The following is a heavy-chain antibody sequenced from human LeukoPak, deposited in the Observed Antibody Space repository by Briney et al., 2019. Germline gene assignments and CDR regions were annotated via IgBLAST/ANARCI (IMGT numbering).Heavy chain of an antibody. V-gene: IGHV4-34*01. Sequence: PQTLSLTCAVSGGAFSGYYCSCIRQPPREGVEWIVGIYNTGSTNYKPSLMSVVTISADTSKNQTSLKLSSLTAADTAMYYCARGYLGSTPFDYWGQGTLVTVSS. J-gene: IGHJ4*02. CDR3: ARGYLGSTPFDY. D-gene: IGHD2-15*01. CDR2: IYNTGST. CDR1: GGAFSGYY.